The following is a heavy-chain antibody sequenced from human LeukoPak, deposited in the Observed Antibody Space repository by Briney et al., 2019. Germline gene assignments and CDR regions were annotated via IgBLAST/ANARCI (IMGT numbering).Heavy chain of an antibody. CDR2: ISYDGSNK. CDR1: GFTFSSYG. V-gene: IGHV3-30*18. CDR3: AKDHYYYGSGIYFMHYFDY. D-gene: IGHD3-10*01. Sequence: PGGSLRLSCSASGFTFSSYGMHWVRQAPGKGLEWVAVISYDGSNKHYADSVKGRFTISRENSKNTLHLQMNSLRAEDTAVYYCAKDHYYYGSGIYFMHYFDYWGQGTLVTVSS. J-gene: IGHJ4*02.